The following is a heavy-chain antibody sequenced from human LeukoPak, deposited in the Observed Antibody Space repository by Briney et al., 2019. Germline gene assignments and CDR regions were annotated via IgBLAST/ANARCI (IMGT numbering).Heavy chain of an antibody. J-gene: IGHJ3*02. D-gene: IGHD3-10*01. V-gene: IGHV3-48*01. Sequence: GGSLRLSCAASGFTFSSYSMNWVRQAPGKGLEWVSYISTSRSIIYYADSVKGRFTISRDNAKTSLYLHMNTLRAEDTSVYYCARDPAFGAFDIWGRGTVVTVSS. CDR1: GFTFSSYS. CDR3: ARDPAFGAFDI. CDR2: ISTSRSII.